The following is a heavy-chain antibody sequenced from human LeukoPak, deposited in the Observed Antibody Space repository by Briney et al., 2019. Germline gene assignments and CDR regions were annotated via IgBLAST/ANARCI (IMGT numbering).Heavy chain of an antibody. V-gene: IGHV4-34*01. Sequence: PSETLSLTCAVYGGSFSAYYWSWIRQSPGKGLEWIAGINHRGDTNHNPSVKSRVSISVDTSKNQFSLKVTSLTAADTAVYYCARGPTISETGYFDYWGQGTLVTVSS. CDR3: ARGPTISETGYFDY. J-gene: IGHJ4*03. D-gene: IGHD1-1*01. CDR2: INHRGDT. CDR1: GGSFSAYY.